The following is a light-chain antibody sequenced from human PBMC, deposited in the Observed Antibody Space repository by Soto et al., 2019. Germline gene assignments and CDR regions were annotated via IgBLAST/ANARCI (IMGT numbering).Light chain of an antibody. Sequence: DIQMTQSPSSLSASVVDRVTITCQASQDTRNYLNWYQQKPGKAPKLLIYDASNLEMGVPSRFSGSGSGTDFTFTISSLQPEDIATYYCQQYDDLPAFGGGTKVDIK. J-gene: IGKJ4*01. CDR3: QQYDDLPA. CDR1: QDTRNY. V-gene: IGKV1-33*01. CDR2: DAS.